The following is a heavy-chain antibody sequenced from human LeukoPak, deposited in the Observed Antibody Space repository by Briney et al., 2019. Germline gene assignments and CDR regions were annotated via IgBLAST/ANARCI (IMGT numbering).Heavy chain of an antibody. J-gene: IGHJ3*01. D-gene: IGHD3-16*01. CDR2: IFPGDSDI. Sequence: GESLKIYCPGSGYSLTHFWIGWVRQMPGKGLDWMGLIFPGDSDIRYNQSFEGHVTLSADKSFRSAYLPWSSLKASHTAIYSFARRTTCSYVLGAFYVWGQRTKGTVSS. V-gene: IGHV5-51*01. CDR3: ARRTTCSYVLGAFYV. CDR1: GYSLTHFW.